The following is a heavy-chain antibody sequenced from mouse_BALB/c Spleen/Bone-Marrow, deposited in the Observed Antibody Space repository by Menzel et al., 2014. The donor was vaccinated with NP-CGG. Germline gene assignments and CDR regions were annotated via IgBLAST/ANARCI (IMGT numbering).Heavy chain of an antibody. V-gene: IGHV5-17*02. CDR1: GFTFSSFG. CDR3: ARRGSNHWYFDV. J-gene: IGHJ1*01. CDR2: ISSGSSTI. D-gene: IGHD1-1*01. Sequence: EVQLVESGGGLVQPGGSRKLSCAASGFTFSSFGMHWVRQAPEKGLEWVAYISSGSSTIYYADTVKGRFTISRDNPKNTLFLQMTSLRSGDTAMYYCARRGSNHWYFDVWGAGTTVAVSS.